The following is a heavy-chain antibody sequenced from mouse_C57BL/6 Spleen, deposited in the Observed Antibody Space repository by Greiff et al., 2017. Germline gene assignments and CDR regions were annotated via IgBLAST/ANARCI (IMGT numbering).Heavy chain of an antibody. J-gene: IGHJ4*01. V-gene: IGHV5-4*01. D-gene: IGHD2-2*01. CDR2: ISDGGSYT. CDR1: GFTFSSYA. CDR3: ARGGLRAMDY. Sequence: EVQRVESGGGLVKPGGSLKLSCAASGFTFSSYAMSWVRQTPEKRLEWVATISDGGSYTYYPDNVKGRFTISRDNAKNNLYLQMSHLKSEDTAMYYCARGGLRAMDYWGQGTSVTVSS.